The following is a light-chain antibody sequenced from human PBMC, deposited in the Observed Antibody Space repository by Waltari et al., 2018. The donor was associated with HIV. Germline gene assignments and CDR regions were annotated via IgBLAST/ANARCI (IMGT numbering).Light chain of an antibody. Sequence: DIVMTQSPDSLAGSLGERATINCKSSQSILYSPNNKNDLAWYQQKPGQPPKLLIYWASTRESVVSDRFSGSGSGTDFTLTIRSLHAEDVAVYYCQQCYSTPPTFGGGTKVEIK. V-gene: IGKV4-1*01. CDR3: QQCYSTPPT. CDR1: QSILYSPNNKND. J-gene: IGKJ4*01. CDR2: WAS.